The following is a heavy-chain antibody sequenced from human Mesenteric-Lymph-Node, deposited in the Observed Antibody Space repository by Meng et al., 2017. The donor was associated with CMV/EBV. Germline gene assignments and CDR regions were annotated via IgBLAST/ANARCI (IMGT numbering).Heavy chain of an antibody. CDR2: ISGSGGST. J-gene: IGHJ4*02. CDR3: AKDSRSGSSDFDY. V-gene: IGHV3-23*01. CDR1: GFTFSSYG. Sequence: GESLKISCAASGFTFSSYGMHWVRRAPGKGLEWVSAISGSGGSTYYADSVKGRFTISRDNSKNTLYLQMNSLRAEDTAVYYCAKDSRSGSSDFDYWGQGTLVTVSS. D-gene: IGHD1-26*01.